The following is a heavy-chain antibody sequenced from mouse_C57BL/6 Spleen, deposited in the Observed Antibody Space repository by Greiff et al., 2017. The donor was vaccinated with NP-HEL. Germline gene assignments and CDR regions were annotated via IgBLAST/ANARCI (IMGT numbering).Heavy chain of an antibody. CDR3: TREAMDY. Sequence: VHLVESGAELVRPGASVTLSCKASGYTFTDYEMHWVKQTPVHGLEWIGAIDPETGGTAYNQKFKGKAILTADKSSRTAYMELRSLTSEDSAVYYCTREAMDYWGQGTSVTVSS. V-gene: IGHV1-15*01. CDR1: GYTFTDYE. J-gene: IGHJ4*01. CDR2: IDPETGGT.